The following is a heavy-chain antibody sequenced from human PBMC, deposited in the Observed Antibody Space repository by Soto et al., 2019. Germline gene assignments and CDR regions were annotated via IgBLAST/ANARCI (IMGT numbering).Heavy chain of an antibody. J-gene: IGHJ4*02. D-gene: IGHD2-8*01. CDR2: ISGSGGST. V-gene: IGHV3-23*01. CDR3: AKGHGYCTNGVCSYFDY. CDR1: GFTFSSYA. Sequence: GGSLRLSCAASGFTFSSYAMSWVRQAPGKGLEWVSAISGSGGSTYYADSVKGRFTISRDNSKNTLYLQMNSLRAEDTAVYYCAKGHGYCTNGVCSYFDYWGQGTLVTVSS.